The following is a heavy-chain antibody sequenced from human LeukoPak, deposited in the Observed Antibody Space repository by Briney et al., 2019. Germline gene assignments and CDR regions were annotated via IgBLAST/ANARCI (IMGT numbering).Heavy chain of an antibody. CDR2: ISAGDGDT. J-gene: IGHJ4*02. D-gene: IGHD4-17*01. CDR1: GFIFSSNA. CDR3: AKDPMTTVTTVDSD. Sequence: GGSLRLSCAASGFIFSSNAMSWVRQAPGKGLEWVSSISAGDGDTYYADSVKGRFTISRDNSKNTLYLQMNSLRAEDTAVYYCAKDPMTTVTTVDSDWGQGTLVTVSS. V-gene: IGHV3-23*01.